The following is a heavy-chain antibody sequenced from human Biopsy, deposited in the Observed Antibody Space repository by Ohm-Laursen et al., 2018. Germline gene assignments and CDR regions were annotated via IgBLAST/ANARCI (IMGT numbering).Heavy chain of an antibody. Sequence: GTLSLTCTVSGGSISGSSWSWIRQAPGKGLEWIGYISYSRDTNYNPSLKSRITISVDTSKNQFSLKLASVTAADTAVYYCAKHGSGWTGDDAFHIWGQGTMVTVSS. D-gene: IGHD6-19*01. J-gene: IGHJ3*02. CDR3: AKHGSGWTGDDAFHI. V-gene: IGHV4-59*08. CDR1: GGSISGSS. CDR2: ISYSRDT.